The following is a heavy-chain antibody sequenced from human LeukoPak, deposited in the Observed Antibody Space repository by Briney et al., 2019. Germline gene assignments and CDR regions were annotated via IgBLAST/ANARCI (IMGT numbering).Heavy chain of an antibody. CDR1: GFPLGSHD. V-gene: IGHV3-13*01. D-gene: IGHD5-18*01. CDR3: VREARGYHYTYFDY. CDR2: VPSGFHA. Sequence: QPGGPLRPPFTASGFPLGSHDMHWVRQIPGQGLEWVAAVPSGFHAFFADSVQGRFTVSREDARNSLYLQMNSLRAGDTAVYYCVREARGYHYTYFDYWGQGTLVTVSS. J-gene: IGHJ4*02.